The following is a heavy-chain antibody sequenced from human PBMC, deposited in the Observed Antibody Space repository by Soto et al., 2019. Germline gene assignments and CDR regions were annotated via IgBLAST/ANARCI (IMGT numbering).Heavy chain of an antibody. V-gene: IGHV1-2*02. CDR1: GYNFSAYH. D-gene: IGHD3-10*01. J-gene: IGHJ6*02. Sequence: QVHLVQSGTEVKKPGASVKVSCETSGYNFSAYHIHWVRQTPGQGLEWMGWINSDSGDTNYAQNFQGRVTMTRDMSPSVSYMEFSRLTSDDTAVYFCARDRRASGPYYGVDRWGQGTPVAVS. CDR2: INSDSGDT. CDR3: ARDRRASGPYYGVDR.